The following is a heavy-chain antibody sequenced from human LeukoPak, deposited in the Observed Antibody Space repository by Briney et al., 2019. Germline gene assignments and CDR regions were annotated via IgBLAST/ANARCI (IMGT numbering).Heavy chain of an antibody. D-gene: IGHD4-17*01. CDR2: IRYDGNKT. CDR3: AREGTVTTSDYYYYMDV. CDR1: GFTFSSYG. Sequence: GGSLRLSCAASGFTFSSYGMHWVRQAPGKGLQWVAFIRYDGNKTNYADSVKGRFTISRDNSKNTLYLQMNSLRAEDTAVYYCAREGTVTTSDYYYYMDVWGKRTTVTVSS. J-gene: IGHJ6*03. V-gene: IGHV3-30*02.